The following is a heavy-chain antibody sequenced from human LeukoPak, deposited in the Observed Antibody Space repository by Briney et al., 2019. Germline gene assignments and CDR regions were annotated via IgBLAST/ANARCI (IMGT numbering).Heavy chain of an antibody. V-gene: IGHV3-33*01. D-gene: IGHD6-13*01. J-gene: IGHJ6*02. CDR2: IWYDGSNK. Sequence: GGSLRLSCAASGFTFSSYGMHWVRQAPGKGLEWVAVIWYDGSNKYYADSVKGRFTISRDNSKNTLYLQMNSLRAEDTAVYYCARVQAGYIEGVYYYYGMDVWGQGTTVTVSS. CDR3: ARVQAGYIEGVYYYYGMDV. CDR1: GFTFSSYG.